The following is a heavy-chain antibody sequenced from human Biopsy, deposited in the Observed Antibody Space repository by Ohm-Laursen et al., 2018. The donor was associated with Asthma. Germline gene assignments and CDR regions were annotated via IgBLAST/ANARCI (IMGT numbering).Heavy chain of an antibody. CDR2: IWHDGSNK. J-gene: IGHJ3*02. V-gene: IGHV3-33*01. CDR3: ARYQWGLLRGAAFDI. Sequence: SLRLSCAASGISFRTYGMHWVRQAPGKGLEWVALIWHDGSNKYYADSVKGRFTISRDNSNSTLYLQMSSLRAEDTALYYCARYQWGLLRGAAFDIWGQGTMVTVAS. D-gene: IGHD1-26*01. CDR1: GISFRTYG.